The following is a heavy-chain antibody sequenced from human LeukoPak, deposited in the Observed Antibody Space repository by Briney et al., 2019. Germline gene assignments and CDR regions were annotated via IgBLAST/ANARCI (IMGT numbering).Heavy chain of an antibody. D-gene: IGHD6-13*01. CDR2: IRSIVTSI. J-gene: IGHJ4*02. CDR1: GFTFSSYE. V-gene: IGHV3-48*03. Sequence: PGGSLRLSCAASGFTFSSYEMNWVRQAPGKGLEWVSLIRSIVTSIDYVDSVKGRFTISRDNAKNSLYLQMDSLRAEDTAVYYCARGISGSYHRHFDYWGQGILDTVSS. CDR3: ARGISGSYHRHFDY.